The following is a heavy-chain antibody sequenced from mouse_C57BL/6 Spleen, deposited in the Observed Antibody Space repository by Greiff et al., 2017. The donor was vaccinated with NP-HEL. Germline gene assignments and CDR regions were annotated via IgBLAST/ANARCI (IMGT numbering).Heavy chain of an antibody. J-gene: IGHJ3*01. D-gene: IGHD1-1*01. CDR2: ILPGSGST. V-gene: IGHV1-9*01. CDR1: GYTFTGYW. Sequence: VQLQQSGAELMKPGASVKLSCKATGYTFTGYWIEWVKQRPGHGLEWIGEILPGSGSTNYNEKFKGKATFTADKSSNTAYMQLSSLTTEDSAIYYCARSGDYYGSSYGLFAYWGQGTLVTVSA. CDR3: ARSGDYYGSSYGLFAY.